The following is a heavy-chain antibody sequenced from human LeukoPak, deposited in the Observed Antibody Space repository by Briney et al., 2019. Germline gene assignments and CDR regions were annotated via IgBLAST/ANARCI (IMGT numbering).Heavy chain of an antibody. V-gene: IGHV3-21*01. CDR3: ARHPLNNYDFWSGYYHYYYYYMDV. CDR1: GFTFSSYS. D-gene: IGHD3-3*01. CDR2: ISSSSSYI. Sequence: PGGSLRLSCAASGFTFSSYSMNWVRQAPGKGLEWVSSISSSSSYIYYAESVKGGFTISRDKAKNSLYLQMNSLRAEDTAVYYCARHPLNNYDFWSGYYHYYYYYMDVWGKGTTVTVSS. J-gene: IGHJ6*03.